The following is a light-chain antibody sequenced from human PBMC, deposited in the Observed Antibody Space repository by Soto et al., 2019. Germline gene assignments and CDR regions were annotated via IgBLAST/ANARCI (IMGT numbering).Light chain of an antibody. J-gene: IGKJ4*01. Sequence: DIEMTQSPSTLSASIGDGVTITCRASESISGWLAWYQQQPGKAPKLLIYDASNLESGVPSRFSGSGSGTEFTLAISSLQPDDFATYYCQQVNNYPLTFGGGTQVDIK. CDR3: QQVNNYPLT. CDR1: ESISGW. V-gene: IGKV1-5*01. CDR2: DAS.